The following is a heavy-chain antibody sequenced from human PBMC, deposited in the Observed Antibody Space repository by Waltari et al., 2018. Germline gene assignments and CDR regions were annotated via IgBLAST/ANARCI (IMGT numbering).Heavy chain of an antibody. Sequence: QVQLQESGPGLVKPSETLSLTCTVSGGSISSYYWSWIRQPPGKGLEWIGYIYYSGSTNYNPSLKSRVTISVDTSKNQFSLKLSSVTAADTAVYYCASSSPVKDCYYYYYMDVWGKGTTVTVSS. CDR2: IYYSGST. CDR3: ASSSPVKDCYYYYYMDV. V-gene: IGHV4-59*01. CDR1: GGSISSYY. J-gene: IGHJ6*03. D-gene: IGHD4-4*01.